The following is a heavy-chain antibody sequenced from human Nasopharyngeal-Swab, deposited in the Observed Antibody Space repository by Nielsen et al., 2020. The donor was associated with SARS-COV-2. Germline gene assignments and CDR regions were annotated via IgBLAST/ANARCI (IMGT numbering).Heavy chain of an antibody. CDR3: ARDGSTDFYYDILTGYIDY. CDR1: GFTFNSHG. D-gene: IGHD3-9*01. V-gene: IGHV3-30*03. J-gene: IGHJ4*02. Sequence: GGSLRLSCAASGFTFNSHGMHWVRQAPGKGLEWVAVISFDGSKKYYADSVKGRFTISRDSSKNTLYLQMNSLRAEDTAVYYCARDGSTDFYYDILTGYIDYWGQGTLVTVSS. CDR2: ISFDGSKK.